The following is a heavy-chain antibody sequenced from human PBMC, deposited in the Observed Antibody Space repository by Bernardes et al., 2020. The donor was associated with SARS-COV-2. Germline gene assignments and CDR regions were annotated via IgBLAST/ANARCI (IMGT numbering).Heavy chain of an antibody. D-gene: IGHD4-17*01. J-gene: IGHJ4*02. CDR1: GFSFHTYW. CDR3: VRGPSGDYGRFEY. Sequence: GGSLRLSCAASGFSFHTYWMHWVRQAPGKGLVWISRINNDGRSVNYADSVKGRFTISRDNAKNTLYLQLNSVITEDTAVYYCVRGPSGDYGRFEYWGQGDLVVVSS. CDR2: INNDGRSV. V-gene: IGHV3-74*01.